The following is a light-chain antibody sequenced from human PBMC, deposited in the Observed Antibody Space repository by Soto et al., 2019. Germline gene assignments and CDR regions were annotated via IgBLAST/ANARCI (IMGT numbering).Light chain of an antibody. CDR1: QNVNSN. CDR3: QQYNDWPPMYT. V-gene: IGKV3-15*01. CDR2: GAS. J-gene: IGKJ2*01. Sequence: EIVMTQSPATLSMSPGERATLSCRATQNVNSNLAWYQHRPGQAPRLLIYGASIRPTGIPARFSGSGSGTEVTLTIDSLQSEDFAVYYCQQYNDWPPMYTFGQGNKLEI.